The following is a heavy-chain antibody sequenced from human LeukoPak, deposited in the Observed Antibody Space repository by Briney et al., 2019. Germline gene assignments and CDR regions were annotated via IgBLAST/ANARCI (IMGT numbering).Heavy chain of an antibody. V-gene: IGHV3-23*01. J-gene: IGHJ6*02. CDR1: GFIFSSYS. D-gene: IGHD6-13*01. CDR2: ITGSGGNT. CDR3: AKAASSSWPSYYYGMDV. Sequence: GESLRLSCAASGFIFSSYSMSWVRQAPGKGLEWVSVITGSGGNTYYADSVKGRFTISKDNSKNTVYLQMSSLRVDDTAVYYCAKAASSSWPSYYYGMDVWGQGTTVTASS.